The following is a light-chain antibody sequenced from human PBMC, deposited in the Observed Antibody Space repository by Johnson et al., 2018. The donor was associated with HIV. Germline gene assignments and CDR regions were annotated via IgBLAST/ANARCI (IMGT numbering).Light chain of an antibody. CDR2: DNN. Sequence: QSMLTQPPSVSAAPGQKVTVSCSGSSSNIGNNYVSWYQQLPGTAPKLLIYDNNKRPSGIPDRFSGSKSGTSATLGITGLQTGDEADYYCGTWDSSLSAYVFRTGTKVTVL. CDR1: SSNIGNNY. J-gene: IGLJ1*01. V-gene: IGLV1-51*01. CDR3: GTWDSSLSAYV.